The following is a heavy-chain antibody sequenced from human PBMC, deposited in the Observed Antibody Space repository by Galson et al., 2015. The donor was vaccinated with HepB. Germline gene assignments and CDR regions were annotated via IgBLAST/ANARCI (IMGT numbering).Heavy chain of an antibody. CDR3: ARVDSSWYRGYYFDY. CDR1: GGSVSGGSYY. V-gene: IGHV4-39*07. J-gene: IGHJ4*02. Sequence: ETLSLTCTASGGSVSGGSYYWGWIRQPPGKGLEWIGSIYYSGSTYYNPSLKSRVTISVDTSKNQFSLKLSSVTAADTAVYYCARVDSSWYRGYYFDYWGQGTLVTVSS. CDR2: IYYSGST. D-gene: IGHD6-13*01.